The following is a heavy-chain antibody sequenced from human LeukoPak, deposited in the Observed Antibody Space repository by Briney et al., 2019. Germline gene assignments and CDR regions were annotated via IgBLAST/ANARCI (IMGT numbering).Heavy chain of an antibody. V-gene: IGHV1-2*06. CDR3: ARDRGDYVYYFDY. D-gene: IGHD4-17*01. CDR1: GYTFTVYY. J-gene: IGHJ4*02. Sequence: ASVTVSCTASGYTFTVYYMHWVRQAPGQGLEWMGRINPNSGGTNYAQKFQGRVTMTRDTSISTAYMELSRLRSDDTAVYYCARDRGDYVYYFDYWGQGTLVTVSS. CDR2: INPNSGGT.